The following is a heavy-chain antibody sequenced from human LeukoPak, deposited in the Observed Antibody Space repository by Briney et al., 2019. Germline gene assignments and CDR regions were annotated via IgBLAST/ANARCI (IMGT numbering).Heavy chain of an antibody. CDR1: GYTFTSYG. CDR2: ISAYNGNT. V-gene: IGHV1-18*01. Sequence: ASVKVSCKASGYTFTSYGISWVRQAPGQGLEWMGWISAYNGNTNYAQKLQGRVTMTTDTSTSTAYVELRSLRSDDTAVYYCARSPTYYDSSGYYDLWGQGTLVTVSS. CDR3: ARSPTYYDSSGYYDL. D-gene: IGHD3-22*01. J-gene: IGHJ4*02.